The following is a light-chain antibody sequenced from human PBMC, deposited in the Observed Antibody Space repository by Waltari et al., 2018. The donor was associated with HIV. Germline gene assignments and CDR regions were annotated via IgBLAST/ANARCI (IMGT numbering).Light chain of an antibody. J-gene: IGLJ3*02. CDR3: SSYTVSTFKV. CDR1: SSDVGGYIH. Sequence: QSALTQPASVSGSPGQSITISCTGTSSDVGGYIHVSWYQQHPGKAPKVMIYDVSKRPSGVSNRFSGSKSGNTASLTISGLQPEDEADYYCSSYTVSTFKVFCGGTKLTVL. CDR2: DVS. V-gene: IGLV2-14*03.